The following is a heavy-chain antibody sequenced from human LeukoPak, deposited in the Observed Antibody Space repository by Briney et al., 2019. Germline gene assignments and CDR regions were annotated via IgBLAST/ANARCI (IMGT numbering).Heavy chain of an antibody. J-gene: IGHJ4*02. V-gene: IGHV4-59*01. CDR1: AVSISSYY. D-gene: IGHD6-13*01. CDR3: ARNLIPEQLVLNF. CDR2: TYNTGTT. Sequence: SETLSLTCTVSAVSISSYYWNWIRQPPGKGLEWIGYTYNTGTTNYNPSLKSRVTMSVDTSKNQFSLNMKSVTPEATAVYYCARNLIPEQLVLNFWGQGTLVTVSS.